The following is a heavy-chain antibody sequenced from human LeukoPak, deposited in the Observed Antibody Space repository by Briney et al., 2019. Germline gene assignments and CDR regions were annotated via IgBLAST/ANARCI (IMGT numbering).Heavy chain of an antibody. CDR2: IYYSGST. Sequence: PSETLSLTCTVSGGSISSYYWSWIRQPPGKGLEWIGYIYYSGSTNYNPSLKSRVTISVDTSKNQFSLKLSSVTAADTAVYYCASTIRGGPYFDYWGQGTLVTVSS. CDR3: ASTIRGGPYFDY. J-gene: IGHJ4*02. CDR1: GGSISSYY. V-gene: IGHV4-59*01. D-gene: IGHD1-14*01.